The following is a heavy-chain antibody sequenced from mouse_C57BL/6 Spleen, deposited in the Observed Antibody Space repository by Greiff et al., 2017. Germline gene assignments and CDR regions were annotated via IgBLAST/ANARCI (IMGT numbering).Heavy chain of an antibody. CDR2: ISYDGSN. CDR3: ARDGGYYPFAY. CDR1: GYSITSGYY. Sequence: EVQLQESGPGLVKPSQSLSLTCSVTGYSITSGYYWNWIRQFPGNKLEWMGYISYDGSNNYNPSLKNRISITRDTSKNQFFLKLNSVTTEDTATYYCARDGGYYPFAYWGQGTLATVSA. J-gene: IGHJ3*01. V-gene: IGHV3-6*01. D-gene: IGHD2-1*01.